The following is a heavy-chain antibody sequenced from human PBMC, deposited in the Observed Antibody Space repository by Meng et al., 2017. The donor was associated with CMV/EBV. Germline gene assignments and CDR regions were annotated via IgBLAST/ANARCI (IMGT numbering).Heavy chain of an antibody. CDR3: ASTMYSSSSVDY. V-gene: IGHV4-59*01. D-gene: IGHD6-6*01. CDR2: IYYSGST. J-gene: IGHJ4*02. Sequence: SETLSLTCTVSGGSISSYYWSWIRQPPGKGLEWIGYIYYSGSTNYNPSLKRRVTISVDTSKNQFSLKLSSVTAADTAVYYCASTMYSSSSVDYWGQGTLVTVSS. CDR1: GGSISSYY.